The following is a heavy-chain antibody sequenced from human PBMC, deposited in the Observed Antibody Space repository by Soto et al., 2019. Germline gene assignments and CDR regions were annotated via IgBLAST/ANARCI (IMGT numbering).Heavy chain of an antibody. D-gene: IGHD3-10*01. CDR2: ITGSGGGT. CDR1: GFTFSTYG. CDR3: AKLFGSGSYWPIDY. Sequence: PGGSLRLSCVASGFTFSTYGMSWVRQAPGKGLEWVSAITGSGGGTYYADSVKGRFTISRDNSKNTLYLQMNSLRAEDTAVYYCAKLFGSGSYWPIDYWGQGSLVTVSS. V-gene: IGHV3-23*01. J-gene: IGHJ4*02.